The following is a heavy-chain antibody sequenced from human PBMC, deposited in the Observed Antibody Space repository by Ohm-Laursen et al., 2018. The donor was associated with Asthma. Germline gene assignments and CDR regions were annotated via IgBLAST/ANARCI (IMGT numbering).Heavy chain of an antibody. D-gene: IGHD2-2*01. CDR2: ISYDGSNK. J-gene: IGHJ5*02. CDR3: AREGYQLLLFWFDP. CDR1: GFTFSSYG. Sequence: SLRLSCAASGFTFSSYGMHWVRQAPGKGLEWVAVISYDGSNKYYADSVKGRFTISRDNSKNTLYLQMNSLRPEDTAVYYCAREGYQLLLFWFDPWGQGTLVTVSS. V-gene: IGHV3-30*03.